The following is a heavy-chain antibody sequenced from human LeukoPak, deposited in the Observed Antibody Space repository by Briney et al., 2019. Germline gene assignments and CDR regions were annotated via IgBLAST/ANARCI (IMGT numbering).Heavy chain of an antibody. D-gene: IGHD6-19*01. J-gene: IGHJ4*02. Sequence: PGGSLRLSCAVSGFTFSDHFLDWVRQAPGKGLEWVGRSRNKAKSYTTEYAASVKGRFTISRDDSKNSLYLQMHSLETEDTGVYYCVRVGSVSGSDYLDYWGQGTLVTVSS. V-gene: IGHV3-72*01. CDR2: SRNKAKSYTT. CDR3: VRVGSVSGSDYLDY. CDR1: GFTFSDHF.